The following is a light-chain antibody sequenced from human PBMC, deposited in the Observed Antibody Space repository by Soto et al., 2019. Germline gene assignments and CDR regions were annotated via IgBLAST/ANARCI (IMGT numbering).Light chain of an antibody. CDR2: KAS. CDR3: QQFNSYS. J-gene: IGKJ2*01. CDR1: QSFSSW. V-gene: IGKV1-5*03. Sequence: DIQMTQSPSTLSASVGDRVTITCRASQSFSSWLAWYQQKPGKAPRLLIYKASSLESGVPSRFSGSGSGTDFTLTISSLQPDDFGTYFCQQFNSYSFGPGTKVDIK.